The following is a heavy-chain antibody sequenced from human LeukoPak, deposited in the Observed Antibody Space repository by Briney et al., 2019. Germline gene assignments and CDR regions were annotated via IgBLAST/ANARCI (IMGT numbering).Heavy chain of an antibody. Sequence: PGGSLRLSCAASGFTFSSYWMSWVRQAPGKGLEWVANIKQDGSEKYYVDSVKGRFTISRDNVKNSLYLQMNSLRAEDTAVYYCARGPYCSGGSCPPFDYWGQGTLVTVSS. V-gene: IGHV3-7*04. CDR3: ARGPYCSGGSCPPFDY. CDR1: GFTFSSYW. D-gene: IGHD2-15*01. J-gene: IGHJ4*02. CDR2: IKQDGSEK.